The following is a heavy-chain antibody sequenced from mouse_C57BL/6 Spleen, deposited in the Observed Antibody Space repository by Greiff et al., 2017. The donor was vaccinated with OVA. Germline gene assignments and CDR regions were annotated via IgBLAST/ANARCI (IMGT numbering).Heavy chain of an antibody. CDR2: IRSKSNNYAT. Sequence: GGGLVQPKGSLKLSCAASGFRFNTYAMNWVRQAPGKGLEWVARIRSKSNNYATYYADSVKDRFTISRDDSESMLYLQMNNLKTEDTAMYYCVRLALLRGYAMDYWGQGTSVTVSS. CDR1: GFRFNTYA. CDR3: VRLALLRGYAMDY. D-gene: IGHD1-2*01. V-gene: IGHV10-1*01. J-gene: IGHJ4*01.